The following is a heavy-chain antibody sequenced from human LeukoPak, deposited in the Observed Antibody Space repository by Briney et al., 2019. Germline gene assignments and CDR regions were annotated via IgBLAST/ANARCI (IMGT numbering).Heavy chain of an antibody. V-gene: IGHV3-15*01. Sequence: PGGSLRLSCAASGFTFSNAWMSWVRQAPGKGLEWVGRIKCKTDGGSKDYAAPGKVRFTISSYDSKHKLYLQMHSLKTEDTAVYYGTTGGSGSYFYYFDYWGQGTLVTVSS. D-gene: IGHD1-26*01. J-gene: IGHJ4*02. CDR2: IKCKTDGGSK. CDR3: TTGGSGSYFYYFDY. CDR1: GFTFSNAW.